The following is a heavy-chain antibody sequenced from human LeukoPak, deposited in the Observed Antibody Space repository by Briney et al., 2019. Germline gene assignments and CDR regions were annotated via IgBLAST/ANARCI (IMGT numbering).Heavy chain of an antibody. CDR3: AKPVGYSYGSYYFDY. CDR2: ISGSGGST. CDR1: GFTFSSYA. D-gene: IGHD5-18*01. V-gene: IGHV3-23*01. Sequence: GGSLRLSCAASGFTFSSYAMSWVRQAPGKGLEWVSAISGSGGSTYYADSVKGRFTISRDNSKNTLYLQMNSLRAEDTAVYYCAKPVGYSYGSYYFDYWGQGTLVTVSS. J-gene: IGHJ4*02.